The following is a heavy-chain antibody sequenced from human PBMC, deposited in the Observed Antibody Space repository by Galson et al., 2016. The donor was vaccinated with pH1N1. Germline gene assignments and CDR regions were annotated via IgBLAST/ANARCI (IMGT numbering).Heavy chain of an antibody. CDR1: GGTFSFYS. V-gene: IGHV1-69*13. Sequence: SVKVSCKASGGTFSFYSFSWLRQAPGQGLEWMGGIIPIFGTPNYAQKFQGRVAITADESSSTAYMELSSLRSEDTAVYYCASHSLRDGYNLYDFDYWGQGTLVTVSS. CDR2: IIPIFGTP. D-gene: IGHD5-24*01. CDR3: ASHSLRDGYNLYDFDY. J-gene: IGHJ4*02.